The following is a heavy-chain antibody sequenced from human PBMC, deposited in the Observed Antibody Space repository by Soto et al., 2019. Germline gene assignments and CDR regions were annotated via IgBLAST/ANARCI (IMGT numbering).Heavy chain of an antibody. J-gene: IGHJ3*02. CDR1: GFTFDDYA. V-gene: IGHV3-9*01. CDR3: AKDIVATIVHAFDI. Sequence: EVQLVESGGGLVQPGRSLRLSCAASGFTFDDYAMHWVRQAPGKGLEWVSGISWNSGSIGYADSVKGRFTISRDNAKNSLYLQMNSLRAEVTALYYCAKDIVATIVHAFDIWGQGTMVTVSS. D-gene: IGHD5-12*01. CDR2: ISWNSGSI.